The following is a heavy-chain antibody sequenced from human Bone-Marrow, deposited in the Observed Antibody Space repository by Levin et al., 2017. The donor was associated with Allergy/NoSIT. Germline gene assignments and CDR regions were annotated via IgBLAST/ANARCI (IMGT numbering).Heavy chain of an antibody. CDR1: GFTISDNY. CDR3: ATMSWPTYYYALDV. J-gene: IGHJ6*02. Sequence: GGSLRLSCAGSGFTISDNYMSWVRQAPGKGLEWVAVIYSGGNSYYPDSVKGRFTISRDSAKNTLYLQMNSLRGEDAAVYYCATMSWPTYYYALDVWGQGTTVTVSS. V-gene: IGHV3-53*01. D-gene: IGHD3-16*01. CDR2: IYSGGNS.